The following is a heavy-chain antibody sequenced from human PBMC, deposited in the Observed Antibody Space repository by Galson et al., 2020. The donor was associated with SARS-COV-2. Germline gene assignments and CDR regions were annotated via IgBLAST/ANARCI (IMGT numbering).Heavy chain of an antibody. CDR1: GVSISSSNW. Sequence: ASETLSLTCAVSGVSISSSNWWSWFRQPPGKGLEWIGEIYHSGSTNYNPSLKSRVTISVDNSKNQFSLRLSSVTAADTAVYYCASSLPSSAGIYWYFDLWGRGTLVTVSS. CDR2: IYHSGST. V-gene: IGHV4-4*02. D-gene: IGHD6-19*01. J-gene: IGHJ2*01. CDR3: ASSLPSSAGIYWYFDL.